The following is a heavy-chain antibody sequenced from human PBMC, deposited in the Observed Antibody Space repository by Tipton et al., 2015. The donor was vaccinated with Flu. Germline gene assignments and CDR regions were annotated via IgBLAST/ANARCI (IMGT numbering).Heavy chain of an antibody. CDR3: AGGCSAGTCDSFGHAFHI. J-gene: IGHJ3*02. V-gene: IGHV1-18*01. CDR2: ISPYNGDT. CDR1: GYTFTSYA. D-gene: IGHD2-15*01. Sequence: QVQLVQSGAEVKKPGASVKVSCKASGYTFTSYAICWVRQAPGQGLEWMGWISPYNGDTNYAQKLQGRVTMTTDSSTSTAYMEVRSLRSDDTAVYYCAGGCSAGTCDSFGHAFHIWGQGTMVTVSS.